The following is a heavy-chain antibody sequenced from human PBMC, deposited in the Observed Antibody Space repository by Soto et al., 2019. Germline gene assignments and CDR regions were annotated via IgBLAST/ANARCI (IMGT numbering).Heavy chain of an antibody. V-gene: IGHV3-23*01. D-gene: IGHD2-15*01. CDR1: GFTFSSYA. Sequence: PGGSLRLSCAASGFTFSSYAMSWVRQAPGKGLEWVSAISGSGGSTYHADSVKGRFTISRDNSKNTLYLQMNSLRAEDTAVYYCAKDPHRAATTYYFDYWGQGTLVTVSS. CDR3: AKDPHRAATTYYFDY. J-gene: IGHJ4*02. CDR2: ISGSGGST.